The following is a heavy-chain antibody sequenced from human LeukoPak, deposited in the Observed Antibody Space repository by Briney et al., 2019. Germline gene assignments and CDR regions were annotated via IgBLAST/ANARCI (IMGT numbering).Heavy chain of an antibody. J-gene: IGHJ1*01. CDR1: GFTFGSYA. V-gene: IGHV3-23*01. D-gene: IGHD4-17*01. CDR2: IRSGGNT. Sequence: PGGSLRLSCAASGFTFGSYAMSWVRQAPGKGLEWVSSIRSGGNTYYADSVKGRFTASRDNSKNTLFLQLNSLRAEDTAVYFCSKDFTVTTVGYFHYWGQGTLVTVSS. CDR3: SKDFTVTTVGYFHY.